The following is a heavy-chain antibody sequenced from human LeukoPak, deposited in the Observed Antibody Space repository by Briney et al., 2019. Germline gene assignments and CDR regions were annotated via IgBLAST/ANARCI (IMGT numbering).Heavy chain of an antibody. Sequence: GGSLRLSCAASGFTFSSYAISWVRQAPGKGLEWVSAISGSGGSTYYADSVKGRFTISRDNSKNTLYLQMNSLRAEDTAVYYCAKAVVVVPAAMGGYYYYGMDVWGQGTTVTVSS. CDR3: AKAVVVVPAAMGGYYYYGMDV. V-gene: IGHV3-23*01. J-gene: IGHJ6*02. D-gene: IGHD2-2*01. CDR1: GFTFSSYA. CDR2: ISGSGGST.